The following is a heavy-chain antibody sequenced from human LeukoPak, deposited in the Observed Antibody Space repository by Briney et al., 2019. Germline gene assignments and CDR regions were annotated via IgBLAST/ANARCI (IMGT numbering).Heavy chain of an antibody. CDR2: IKQDGSKE. V-gene: IGHV3-7*01. CDR3: ARDLSGPSVY. J-gene: IGHJ4*02. D-gene: IGHD2-15*01. Sequence: PGGSLRLSCTASGFNFSNYWMHWVRQAPGKGLEWVATIKQDGSKEYYVDSVKGRFTISRDNAKNSLYLQMNSLRAEDTAIYYCARDLSGPSVYWGQGTLVTVSS. CDR1: GFNFSNYW.